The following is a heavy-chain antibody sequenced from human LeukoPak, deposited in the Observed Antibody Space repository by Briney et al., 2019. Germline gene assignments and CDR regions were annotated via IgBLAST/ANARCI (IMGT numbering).Heavy chain of an antibody. D-gene: IGHD2-21*02. Sequence: SETLSLTCAVSGGSISSDDYYWSWIRQPPGKGLEWIGEINHSGSTKYNPSLKSRVTISIDTSKNQFSLNLSSVTAADTAVYYCARGRRAPACGGDCYSDYWGQGTLVTVSS. J-gene: IGHJ4*02. CDR2: INHSGST. CDR1: GGSISSDDYY. CDR3: ARGRRAPACGGDCYSDY. V-gene: IGHV4-34*01.